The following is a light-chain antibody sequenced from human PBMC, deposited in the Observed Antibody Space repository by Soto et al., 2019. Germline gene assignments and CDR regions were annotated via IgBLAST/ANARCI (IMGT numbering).Light chain of an antibody. J-gene: IGKJ3*01. CDR1: QSVSSN. CDR2: GAS. V-gene: IGKV3-15*01. Sequence: EIVMTQSPATLSVSPGERATLSCRASQSVSSNLAWYQQKPGQAPRLLIYGASTRATGIPARFSGSGSGTKFPLTISSLQSEDFAVYYCQPYNNWPPLFTFGPGTKVDIK. CDR3: QPYNNWPPLFT.